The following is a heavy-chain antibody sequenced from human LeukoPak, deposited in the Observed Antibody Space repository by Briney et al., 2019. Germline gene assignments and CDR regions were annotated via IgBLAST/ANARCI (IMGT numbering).Heavy chain of an antibody. V-gene: IGHV7-4-1*01. J-gene: IGHJ4*02. Sequence: GASVKVSCKASGYTFTNYGISWVRQAPGQGLEWMGWINTNSGNPTYAQGFTGRFVFSLDTSVSTAYLQIFNLKAEDTAVYYCVRELETMVRGVVVDYWGQGTLVYVSS. D-gene: IGHD3-10*01. CDR2: INTNSGNP. CDR1: GYTFTNYG. CDR3: VRELETMVRGVVVDY.